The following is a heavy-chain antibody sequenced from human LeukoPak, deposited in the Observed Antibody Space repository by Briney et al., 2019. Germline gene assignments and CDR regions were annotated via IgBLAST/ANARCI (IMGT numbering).Heavy chain of an antibody. CDR3: ARGWGSTSCSDY. Sequence: SETLSLTCAVYGGSFSGYYWSWIRQPPGKGLEWIGGINHSGSTNYNPSLKSRVTISVDTSKNQFSLKLSSVTAADTAVYYCARGWGSTSCSDYWGQGTLVTVSS. D-gene: IGHD2-2*01. V-gene: IGHV4-34*01. CDR1: GGSFSGYY. J-gene: IGHJ4*02. CDR2: INHSGST.